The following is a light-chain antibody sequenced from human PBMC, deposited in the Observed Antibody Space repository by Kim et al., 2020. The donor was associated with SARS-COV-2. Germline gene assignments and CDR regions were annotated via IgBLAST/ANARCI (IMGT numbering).Light chain of an antibody. CDR1: NSNIGSNT. CDR3: ATWDDSPDGPV. Sequence: GHRVTISCSGSNSNIGSNTVNWNQQVPGTAPKSLIYLDSQRPSGVSDRFSGSKSGTSASLAISGLQSEDEADYYCATWDDSPDGPVFGGGTQLTVL. CDR2: LDS. V-gene: IGLV1-44*01. J-gene: IGLJ2*01.